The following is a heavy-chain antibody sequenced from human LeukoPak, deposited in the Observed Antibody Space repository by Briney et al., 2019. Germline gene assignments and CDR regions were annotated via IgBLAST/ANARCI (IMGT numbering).Heavy chain of an antibody. V-gene: IGHV5-51*01. CDR3: ARRPYSGSPNWFDP. CDR1: GHRFTNHW. D-gene: IGHD1-26*01. Sequence: HGESLKISCGAVGHRFTNHWIGWVRQRPGEGLEWMGIINLGDSETHYTPSFQDQVTFSLDKSTNTAYLQWRTLKASDTAMYYCARRPYSGSPNWFDPWGRGTLVTVSS. CDR2: INLGDSET. J-gene: IGHJ5*01.